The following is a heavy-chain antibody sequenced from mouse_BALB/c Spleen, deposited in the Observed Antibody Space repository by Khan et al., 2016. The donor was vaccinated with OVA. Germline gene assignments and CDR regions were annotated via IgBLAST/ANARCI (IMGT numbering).Heavy chain of an antibody. CDR2: IAPGNGST. CDR1: GYTFTSYW. J-gene: IGHJ2*01. CDR3: ARAMGGKVPRDY. Sequence: DLVKPGASVKLSCKASGYTFTSYWINWIKQRPGQGLEWIGRIAPGNGSTYYNEIFKDKTTLTVDTSSSTAYIQLSSLSSEDSSVYFCARAMGGKVPRDYWRQGTTLTVSS. V-gene: IGHV1S41*01. D-gene: IGHD1-1*02.